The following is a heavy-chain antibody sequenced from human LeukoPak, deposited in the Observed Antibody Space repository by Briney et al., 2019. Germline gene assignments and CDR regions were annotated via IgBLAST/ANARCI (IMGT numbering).Heavy chain of an antibody. J-gene: IGHJ3*02. CDR1: GFTFSSYG. CDR2: ILNDGSQE. CDR3: ARDDALGDNALDI. Sequence: AGRSLRLSCAASGFTFSSYGIHWVRQAPGKGLEWVAVILNDGSQEKYADSVKGRFTISRDNSKNTLFLQMNSLRAEDTAVYYCARDDALGDNALDIWGQGTMVTVSS. D-gene: IGHD3-16*01. V-gene: IGHV3-33*01.